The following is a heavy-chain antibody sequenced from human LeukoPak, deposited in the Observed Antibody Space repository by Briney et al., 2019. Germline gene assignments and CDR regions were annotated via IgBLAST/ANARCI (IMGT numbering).Heavy chain of an antibody. Sequence: SQTLSLTCTVSGGSLSSGGYYWRWIRQHPGKGLEWIGYIYYSGSTYYNPSLKSRVTISVDTSKNQFSLKLSSVTAADTAAYYCAREPAYCSSTSCYPYYFDYWGQGTLVTVSS. V-gene: IGHV4-31*03. J-gene: IGHJ4*02. CDR1: GGSLSSGGYY. CDR2: IYYSGST. CDR3: AREPAYCSSTSCYPYYFDY. D-gene: IGHD2-2*01.